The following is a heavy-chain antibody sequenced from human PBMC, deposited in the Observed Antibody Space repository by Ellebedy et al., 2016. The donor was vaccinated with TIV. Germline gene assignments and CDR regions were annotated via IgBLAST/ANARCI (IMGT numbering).Heavy chain of an antibody. CDR2: ISSDGSHI. V-gene: IGHV3-74*01. CDR1: GFTFSSYY. Sequence: PGGSLRLSCAAPGFTFSSYYMHWVRQAPGKGLVWVSHISSDGSHINYADSVKGRFTISRDNAKNTLYLQMNSLRAEDTAVYYCAREWSAFDLWGQGTMVTVSS. J-gene: IGHJ3*01. D-gene: IGHD3-3*01. CDR3: AREWSAFDL.